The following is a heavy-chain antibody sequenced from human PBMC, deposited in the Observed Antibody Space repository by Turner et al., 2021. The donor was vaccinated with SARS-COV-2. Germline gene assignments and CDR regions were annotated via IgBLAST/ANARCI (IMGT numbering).Heavy chain of an antibody. CDR2: ISPDGTIT. J-gene: IGHJ4*02. D-gene: IGHD5-18*01. CDR3: ARGGSSGYSYGFY. CDR1: GFTFSAYN. Sequence: EVQLVESGGGLVKPGGSLRLSCAASGFTFSAYNLNWVRQAPGEGLVWVSRISPDGTITTHADSVKGRFTISRDNAKNTLYLQVNSLRAEDTALYYCARGGSSGYSYGFYWGQGTLVTVSS. V-gene: IGHV3-74*02.